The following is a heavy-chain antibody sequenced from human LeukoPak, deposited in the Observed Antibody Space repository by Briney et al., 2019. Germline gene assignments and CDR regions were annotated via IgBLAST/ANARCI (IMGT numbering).Heavy chain of an antibody. CDR3: ARRPYSSGWYDY. CDR2: VYYSVST. V-gene: IGHV4-39*01. J-gene: IGHJ4*02. Sequence: SETLSLTCTVSIGSISTTSYYWGWIRQPPGKGLEWIGVVYYSVSTYYNPSLQSRVTISVDTSKNQFSLKLTSVSAADTAVYYCARRPYSSGWYDYWGQGTLVTVSS. D-gene: IGHD6-19*01. CDR1: IGSISTTSYY.